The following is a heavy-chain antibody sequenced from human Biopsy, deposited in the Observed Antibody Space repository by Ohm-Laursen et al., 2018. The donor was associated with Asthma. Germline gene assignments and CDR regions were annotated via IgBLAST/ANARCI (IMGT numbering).Heavy chain of an antibody. Sequence: SDTLSLTCSVSGGAIRTSGYYWGWIRQPPGKGLEWIGSMYYSGSAYYNPSLESRVTISVDTSKNQFSLKLSSVTAADTAIYFCARDYYDFWNRSVYTYFGMDVWGRGTTVVVSS. CDR3: ARDYYDFWNRSVYTYFGMDV. V-gene: IGHV4-39*07. D-gene: IGHD3-3*01. J-gene: IGHJ6*02. CDR2: MYYSGSA. CDR1: GGAIRTSGYY.